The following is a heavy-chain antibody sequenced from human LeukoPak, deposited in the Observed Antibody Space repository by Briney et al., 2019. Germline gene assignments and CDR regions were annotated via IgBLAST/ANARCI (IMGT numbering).Heavy chain of an antibody. CDR3: ARISSGYYFYFDY. D-gene: IGHD3-22*01. CDR1: GGSFSAYY. J-gene: IGHJ4*02. V-gene: IGHV4-34*01. CDR2: IYDSEST. Sequence: SETLSLTCAVYGGSFSAYYWSWIRQSPGKGLEWIGSIYDSESTYYDSSLKSRVTISVDTSKSQFSLTLSSVTATDTAVYYCARISSGYYFYFDYWGQGTLVTVSS.